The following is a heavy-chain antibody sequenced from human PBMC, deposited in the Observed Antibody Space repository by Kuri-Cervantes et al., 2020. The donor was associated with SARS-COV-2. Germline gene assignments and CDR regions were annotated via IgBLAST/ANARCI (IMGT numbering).Heavy chain of an antibody. CDR2: IVVGSGNT. CDR3: ATGGSGNAY. CDR1: VFTFGSSA. D-gene: IGHD3-16*01. J-gene: IGHJ4*02. V-gene: IGHV1-58*01. Sequence: SVKVSCKASVFTFGSSAVQWVRQTRAQGLEWVGLIVVGSGNTDYAQKFQDRITLSRDMSTNTAYMELSSLRSDDTAVYYCATGGSGNAYWGQGTLVTVSS.